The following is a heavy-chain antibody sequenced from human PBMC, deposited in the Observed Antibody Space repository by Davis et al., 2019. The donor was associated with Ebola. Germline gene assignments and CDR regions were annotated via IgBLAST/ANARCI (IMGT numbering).Heavy chain of an antibody. J-gene: IGHJ6*03. Sequence: MPSETLSLTCTVSGGSISSSSYFWGWIRQPPGKGLEWIGTIYYSGSTSYNPSLKSRVTISVDTSKNQFSLKLSSVTAADTAVYYCARSAVDEWLFSSYYYMDVWGKGTTVTVSS. CDR2: IYYSGST. CDR3: ARSAVDEWLFSSYYYMDV. CDR1: GGSISSSSYF. V-gene: IGHV4-39*01. D-gene: IGHD3-3*01.